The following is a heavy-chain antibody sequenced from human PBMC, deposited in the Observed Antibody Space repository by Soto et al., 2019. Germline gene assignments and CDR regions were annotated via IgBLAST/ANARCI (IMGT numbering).Heavy chain of an antibody. CDR1: GFTFSYG. CDR2: ISYDSSNK. V-gene: IGHV3-30*18. Sequence: VQLLESGGGLIQPGGSLRLSCAASGFTFSYGLHWFRQAPGRGLEGVAYISYDSSNKFYGDSVKGRFTTSRDNSKNKQFLQMNSLRAEDTAVYYCAKLVIGYCSGNTCDDYWGQGTLVAVSS. CDR3: AKLVIGYCSGNTCDDY. J-gene: IGHJ4*02. D-gene: IGHD2-15*01.